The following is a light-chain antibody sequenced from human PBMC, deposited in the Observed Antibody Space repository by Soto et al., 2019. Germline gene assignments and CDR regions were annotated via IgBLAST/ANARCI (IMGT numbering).Light chain of an antibody. CDR1: MRDVGAYNL. CDR3: SAYTARSTLV. J-gene: IGLJ3*02. V-gene: IGLV2-14*01. CDR2: EVR. Sequence: QSVLTQPASVSGSAGQSITISCSGTMRDVGAYNLVSWYQQHPGTAPKLIIYEVRNRPSGISSRFSGSRSGNTASLTISGLQSEDEGDYHCSAYTARSTLVFGGGTKVTVL.